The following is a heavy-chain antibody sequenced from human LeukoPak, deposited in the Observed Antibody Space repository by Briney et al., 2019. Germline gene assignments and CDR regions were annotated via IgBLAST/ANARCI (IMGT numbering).Heavy chain of an antibody. D-gene: IGHD2-2*01. CDR2: INHSGST. J-gene: IGHJ4*02. Sequence: ASETLSLTCAVYGGSFSGYYWSWTRQPPGKGLEWIGEINHSGSTNYNPSLKSRVTISVDTSKNQFSLKLSSVTAADTAVYYCASKYQLLSDFDYWGQGTLVTVSS. CDR1: GGSFSGYY. V-gene: IGHV4-34*01. CDR3: ASKYQLLSDFDY.